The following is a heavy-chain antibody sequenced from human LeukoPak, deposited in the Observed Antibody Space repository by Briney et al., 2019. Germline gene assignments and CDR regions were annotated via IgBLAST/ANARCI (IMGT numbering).Heavy chain of an antibody. CDR3: ARDTYNFCSDHNYYYMDV. CDR1: GFTFSSYN. J-gene: IGHJ6*03. V-gene: IGHV3-21*01. CDR2: VSSSGSFT. D-gene: IGHD3-3*01. Sequence: GGSLRLSCAGSGFTFSSYNINWVRQAPGKGLEWVSSVSSSGSFTYHADSVKGRFTISRDNANNSVDLQMNSLSAEDTAVYYCARDTYNFCSDHNYYYMDVWGKGTTVTVSS.